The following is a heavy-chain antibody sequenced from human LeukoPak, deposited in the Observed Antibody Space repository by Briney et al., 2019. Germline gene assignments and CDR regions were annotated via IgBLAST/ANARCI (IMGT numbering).Heavy chain of an antibody. Sequence: SETLSLTCTVSGGSISGLYWSWIRQPPGRGLEYIGYIYYSGSTNYNPSLESRVTISVDTSKNQFSLKLSCVTAADTALYYCARVWSSGSIAAADPNWFDPWGQGTLVTVSS. CDR2: IYYSGST. CDR3: ARVWSSGSIAAADPNWFDP. V-gene: IGHV4-59*01. CDR1: GGSISGLY. D-gene: IGHD6-13*01. J-gene: IGHJ5*02.